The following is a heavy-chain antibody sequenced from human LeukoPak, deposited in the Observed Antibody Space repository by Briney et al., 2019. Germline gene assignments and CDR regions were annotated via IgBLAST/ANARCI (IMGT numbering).Heavy chain of an antibody. Sequence: GASVKVSCKASGYTFTNYGITWVRQAPGQGLEWMGWISGYQGGTKYAQNFQGRVTMTIDTSTSTAYMDLRSLRSDDTAIYFCARSELGTITAGPFNYWGQGTLVAVSS. CDR3: ARSELGTITAGPFNY. J-gene: IGHJ4*02. CDR1: GYTFTNYG. CDR2: ISGYQGGT. D-gene: IGHD5-24*01. V-gene: IGHV1-18*01.